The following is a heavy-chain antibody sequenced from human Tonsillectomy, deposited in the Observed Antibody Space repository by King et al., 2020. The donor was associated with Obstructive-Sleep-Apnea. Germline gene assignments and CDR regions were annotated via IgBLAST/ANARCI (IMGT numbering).Heavy chain of an antibody. V-gene: IGHV3-30*04. CDR1: GFTFSTYA. Sequence: VQLVESGGGVVQPGRSLRLSCAASGFTFSTYAMHWVRQAPGKGLEWVAVISYDGSNKYYADSVKGRFTISRDNSKNTVYLQMNSLRAEDTAVYSCAELTVTTHYDGMDVWGQGTTVIVSS. CDR2: ISYDGSNK. D-gene: IGHD4-17*01. J-gene: IGHJ6*02. CDR3: AELTVTTHYDGMDV.